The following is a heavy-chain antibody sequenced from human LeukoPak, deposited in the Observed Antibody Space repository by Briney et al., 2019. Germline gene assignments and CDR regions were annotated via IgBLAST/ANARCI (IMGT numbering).Heavy chain of an antibody. CDR1: GFTFSSYG. Sequence: PGGSLRLSCAASGFTFSSYGMHWVRQAPGKGLEWVAFIRYDGSNKYYADSVKGRFTISRDNSKNTLYLQMNSLRAEDTAVYYCAKLYEQLAYYYYYYMDVWGKGTTVTVCS. J-gene: IGHJ6*03. V-gene: IGHV3-30*02. D-gene: IGHD6-6*01. CDR2: IRYDGSNK. CDR3: AKLYEQLAYYYYYYMDV.